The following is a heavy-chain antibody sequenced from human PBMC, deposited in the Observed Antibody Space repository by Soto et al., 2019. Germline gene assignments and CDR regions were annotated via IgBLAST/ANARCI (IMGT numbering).Heavy chain of an antibody. D-gene: IGHD6-13*01. Sequence: GESLKISCQGSGDSFTSYWITWVRQMPGKGPEWMGRIDLSDSYTHYSPSFQGHVTISVDKSISTAYLQWNSLTASDTAMYYCARLPSGSNWYIRPFDPWGQGTLVTVSS. CDR2: IDLSDSYT. J-gene: IGHJ5*02. V-gene: IGHV5-10-1*01. CDR3: ARLPSGSNWYIRPFDP. CDR1: GDSFTSYW.